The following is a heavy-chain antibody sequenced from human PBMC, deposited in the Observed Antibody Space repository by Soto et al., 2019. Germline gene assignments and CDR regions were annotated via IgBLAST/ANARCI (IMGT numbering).Heavy chain of an antibody. J-gene: IGHJ5*02. V-gene: IGHV3-23*01. Sequence: EVQLLESGGDLVQPGGSLRLSCEVSGFTVSSSGISWVRQAPGKGLEWVSGISGRDDSTYYADSVKGRFTISRDNSKNTLYLQMTSLRAEDTAVYYCAKVSSNIWYVGRSWFDPWGQGTLVTVSS. CDR3: AKVSSNIWYVGRSWFDP. CDR1: GFTVSSSG. D-gene: IGHD1-20*01. CDR2: ISGRDDST.